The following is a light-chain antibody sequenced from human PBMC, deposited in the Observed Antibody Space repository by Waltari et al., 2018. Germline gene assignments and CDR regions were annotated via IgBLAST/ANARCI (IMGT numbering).Light chain of an antibody. Sequence: DVQMTPSPSTLSAYVGDTVTITCLAIKVIYSWLAWYQQKPGKAPNLLIYKASGLQSGVPPRFTGSGSETEFTLTIYSLQPDDSATYFCQQYNSYPWTFGQGTKVEIK. CDR1: KVIYSW. CDR3: QQYNSYPWT. V-gene: IGKV1-5*03. J-gene: IGKJ1*01. CDR2: KAS.